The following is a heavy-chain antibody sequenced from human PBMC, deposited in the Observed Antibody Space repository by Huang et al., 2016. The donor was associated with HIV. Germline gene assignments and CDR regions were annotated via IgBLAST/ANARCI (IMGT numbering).Heavy chain of an antibody. Sequence: VHLVQSGAEVKKPGESLTISCKGSGYSFTSDWLGWVRQMPGKGLEWMGIIHPGDSETGYSPAFQGQGTISVDKSITTAYLQWSSLKASDTAMYYCAGRRQLWLDDAFDIWGQGTMVTVSS. CDR1: GYSFTSDW. V-gene: IGHV5-51*03. CDR2: IHPGDSET. D-gene: IGHD5-18*01. CDR3: AGRRQLWLDDAFDI. J-gene: IGHJ3*02.